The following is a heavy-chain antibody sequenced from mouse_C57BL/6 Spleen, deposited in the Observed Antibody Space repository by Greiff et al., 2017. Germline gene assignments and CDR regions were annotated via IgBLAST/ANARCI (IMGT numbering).Heavy chain of an antibody. V-gene: IGHV1-80*01. Sequence: QVQLQQSGAELVKPGASVKISCKASGYAFSSYWMNWVKQRPGKGLEWIGQIYPGDGDTNYNGKFKGKATLTADKSSSTAYMQLSSLTSEDSAVYFCARSGAQATRFAYWGQGTLVTVSA. CDR2: IYPGDGDT. D-gene: IGHD3-2*02. J-gene: IGHJ3*01. CDR3: ARSGAQATRFAY. CDR1: GYAFSSYW.